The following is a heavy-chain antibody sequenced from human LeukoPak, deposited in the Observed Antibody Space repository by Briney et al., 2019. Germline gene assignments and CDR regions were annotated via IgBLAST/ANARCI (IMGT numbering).Heavy chain of an antibody. CDR3: ARMSYYDSSGDNWFDP. Sequence: GASVKVSCKASGYTFTGYYMHWVRQATGQGLEWMGWMNPNSGNTGYAQKFQGRVTMTRDTSISTAYMELSSLRSGDTAVYYCARMSYYDSSGDNWFDPWGQGTLVTVSS. D-gene: IGHD3-22*01. CDR2: MNPNSGNT. J-gene: IGHJ5*02. V-gene: IGHV1-8*02. CDR1: GYTFTGYY.